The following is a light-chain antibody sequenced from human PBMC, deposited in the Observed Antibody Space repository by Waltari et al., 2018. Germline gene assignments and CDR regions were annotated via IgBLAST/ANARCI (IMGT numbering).Light chain of an antibody. Sequence: QFALTHPASVSGSPGQSITISRTGTSSDIGTYDYVSWYQQHPGEAPKLILYDVSHRPSGVPNRFSGSKSDNTASLTISGLQAEDESDYYCSSFTTRSTWVFGGGTKLTVL. CDR3: SSFTTRSTWV. CDR2: DVS. CDR1: SSDIGTYDY. J-gene: IGLJ3*02. V-gene: IGLV2-14*03.